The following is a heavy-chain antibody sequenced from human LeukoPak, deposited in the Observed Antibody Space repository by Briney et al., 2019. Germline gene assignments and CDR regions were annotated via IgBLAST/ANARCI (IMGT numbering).Heavy chain of an antibody. CDR1: GFAFSVYE. D-gene: IGHD6-19*01. J-gene: IGHJ4*02. Sequence: GGSRRLSCAASGFAFSVYEMYWVRQAPGKGLEWVSYISSSGGTRYYADSVKGRFTISRDNAKNSLYLQMNSLRAEDTAVYYCATLTVASSFDYWGQGTLVTVSS. CDR3: ATLTVASSFDY. V-gene: IGHV3-48*03. CDR2: ISSSGGTR.